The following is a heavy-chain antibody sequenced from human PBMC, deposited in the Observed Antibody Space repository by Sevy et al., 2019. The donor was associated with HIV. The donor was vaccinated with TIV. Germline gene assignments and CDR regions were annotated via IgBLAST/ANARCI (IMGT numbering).Heavy chain of an antibody. Sequence: GGSLRLSCAASGFTFDDYAMHWVRQAPGKGLEWGSGISWNSGSIGYADSVKGRFTISRDNAKNCLYLQMNSLRAEDTALHYCAKDTSGIAVAGTNPLNYFDYWGQGTLVTVSS. J-gene: IGHJ4*02. D-gene: IGHD6-19*01. CDR2: ISWNSGSI. CDR3: AKDTSGIAVAGTNPLNYFDY. CDR1: GFTFDDYA. V-gene: IGHV3-9*01.